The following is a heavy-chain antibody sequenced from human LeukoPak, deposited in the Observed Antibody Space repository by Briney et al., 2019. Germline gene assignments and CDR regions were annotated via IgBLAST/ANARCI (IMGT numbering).Heavy chain of an antibody. CDR2: ISSDGRIT. CDR1: GYTFSSYA. Sequence: GGSLRLSCSASGYTFSSYAMHWVRQAPGKGLEYVSAISSDGRITYYANSVKGRFTISRDNSKNTLYLQVGSLRVEDMAVYYCARVSGWYWFDKWGQGTLVTVSS. V-gene: IGHV3-64*01. CDR3: ARVSGWYWFDK. J-gene: IGHJ4*02. D-gene: IGHD6-19*01.